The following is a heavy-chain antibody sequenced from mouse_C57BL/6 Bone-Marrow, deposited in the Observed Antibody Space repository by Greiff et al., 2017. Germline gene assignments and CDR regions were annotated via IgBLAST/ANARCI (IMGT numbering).Heavy chain of an antibody. J-gene: IGHJ1*03. CDR2: INPNNGGT. CDR1: GYTFTDYY. D-gene: IGHD1-1*01. Sequence: VQLQQSGPELVKPGASVKISCKASGYTFTDYYMNWVKQSPGQSLEWIGEINPNNGGTSYNQKFKGKATLTVDKSSSTAYMELRSLTSEDSAVYYCASDYCNTYWYFDVWGTGTTVTVSS. V-gene: IGHV1-26*01. CDR3: ASDYCNTYWYFDV.